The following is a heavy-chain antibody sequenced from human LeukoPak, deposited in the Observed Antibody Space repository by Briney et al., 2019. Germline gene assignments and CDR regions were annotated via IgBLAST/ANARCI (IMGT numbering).Heavy chain of an antibody. Sequence: ASVKVSCKASGYTFTSYGISWVRQAPGQGLEWMGWISAYNGNTNYAQKLQGRVTMTTDTSTSTAYMELRSLRSDDTAVYYCARSLRFLEWLLQGFDYWGQGTLVTVSS. D-gene: IGHD3-3*01. J-gene: IGHJ4*02. CDR2: ISAYNGNT. CDR3: ARSLRFLEWLLQGFDY. V-gene: IGHV1-18*01. CDR1: GYTFTSYG.